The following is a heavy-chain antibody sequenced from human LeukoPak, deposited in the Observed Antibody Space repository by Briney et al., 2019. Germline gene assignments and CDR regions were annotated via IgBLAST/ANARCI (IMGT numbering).Heavy chain of an antibody. D-gene: IGHD5-18*01. CDR3: ARDRGYSYGPGLEVSYGMDV. Sequence: SETLSLTCTVSGGSISSGDYYWSWIRQPPGKGLEWIAYMYYSGSTYYNPSLKSRVTISVDTSKNQFSLKLSSVTAADTAVYYCARDRGYSYGPGLEVSYGMDVWGQGTTVTVSS. J-gene: IGHJ6*02. CDR2: MYYSGST. V-gene: IGHV4-30-4*01. CDR1: GGSISSGDYY.